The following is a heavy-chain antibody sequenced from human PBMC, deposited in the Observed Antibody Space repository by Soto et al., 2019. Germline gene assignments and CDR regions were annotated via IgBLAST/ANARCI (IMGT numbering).Heavy chain of an antibody. J-gene: IGHJ6*03. Sequence: GGSLRLSCAASGFTVSSNYMSWVRQAPGKGLEWVSVIYSGGSTYYADSVKGRFTISRDNSKNTLYLQMNSLRAEDTAVYYCARFREYSIPHYMDVRGKGTTVTGSS. CDR3: ARFREYSIPHYMDV. CDR1: GFTVSSNY. D-gene: IGHD2-15*01. CDR2: IYSGGST. V-gene: IGHV3-66*01.